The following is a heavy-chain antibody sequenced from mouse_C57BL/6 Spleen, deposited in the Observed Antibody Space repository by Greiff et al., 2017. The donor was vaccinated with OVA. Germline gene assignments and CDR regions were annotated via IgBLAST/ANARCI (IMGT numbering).Heavy chain of an antibody. J-gene: IGHJ4*01. V-gene: IGHV3-6*01. CDR3: ARAHIAYYYGSSYDYAMDY. CDR2: ISYDGSN. D-gene: IGHD1-1*01. Sequence: EVKLQESGPGLVKPSQSLSLTCSVTGYSITSGYYWNWIRQFPGNKLEWMGYISYDGSNNYNPSLKNRISITRDTSKNQFFLKLNSVTTEDTATYYCARAHIAYYYGSSYDYAMDYWGQGTSVTVSS. CDR1: GYSITSGYY.